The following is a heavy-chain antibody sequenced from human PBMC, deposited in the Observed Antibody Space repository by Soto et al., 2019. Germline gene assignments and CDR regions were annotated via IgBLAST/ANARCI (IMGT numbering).Heavy chain of an antibody. CDR2: MSFDGSNE. CDR3: AKDAAVAFDI. Sequence: QVHLVESGGGVVQPGRSLRLSCAASGFTFSNYGMHWVRQAPGKGLEWLAVMSFDGSNEYYADAVQGRLTISRDNSKNTLYLQMNSLRTEATAVYHCAKDAAVAFDIWGQGTMVTVSS. D-gene: IGHD2-15*01. CDR1: GFTFSNYG. V-gene: IGHV3-30*18. J-gene: IGHJ3*02.